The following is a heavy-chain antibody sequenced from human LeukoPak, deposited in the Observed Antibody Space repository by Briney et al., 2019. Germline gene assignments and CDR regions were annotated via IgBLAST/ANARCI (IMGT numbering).Heavy chain of an antibody. Sequence: GASVKVSCKASGYTFTGYYMHWVRQAPGQGLEWMGWINPNSGGTNYAQKFQGRVTMTRDTSISTAYMELSRLRSDDTAVYYCARNLSKIVATTDYYYYYMDVWGKGTTVTVSS. CDR2: INPNSGGT. D-gene: IGHD5-12*01. J-gene: IGHJ6*03. V-gene: IGHV1-2*02. CDR1: GYTFTGYY. CDR3: ARNLSKIVATTDYYYYYMDV.